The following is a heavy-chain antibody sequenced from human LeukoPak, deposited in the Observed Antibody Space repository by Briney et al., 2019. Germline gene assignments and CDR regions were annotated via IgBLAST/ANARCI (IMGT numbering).Heavy chain of an antibody. CDR2: INHSGST. Sequence: SETLSLTCAVYGGSFSGYYWSWIRQPPGKGLEWIGEINHSGSTNYNPSLKSRVTISVDTSKNQFPLKLSSVTAADTAVYYCARGRSRMVRGVPYFDYWGQGTLVTVSS. V-gene: IGHV4-34*01. J-gene: IGHJ4*02. D-gene: IGHD3-10*01. CDR3: ARGRSRMVRGVPYFDY. CDR1: GGSFSGYY.